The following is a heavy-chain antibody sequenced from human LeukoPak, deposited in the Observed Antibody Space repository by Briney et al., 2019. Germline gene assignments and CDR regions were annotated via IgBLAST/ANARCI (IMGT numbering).Heavy chain of an antibody. J-gene: IGHJ5*02. D-gene: IGHD5-24*01. Sequence: GGSLRLSCAASGFTVSSNYMSWARQAPGKGLEWVSVIYSGGSTYYADSVKGRFTISRDNSKNTLYLQMNSLRAEDTAVYYCARDNSVRDEAWWFNPWGQGTLVTVSS. V-gene: IGHV3-66*01. CDR1: GFTVSSNY. CDR3: ARDNSVRDEAWWFNP. CDR2: IYSGGST.